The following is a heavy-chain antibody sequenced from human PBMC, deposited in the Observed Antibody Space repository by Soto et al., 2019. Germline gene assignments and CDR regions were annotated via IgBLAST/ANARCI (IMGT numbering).Heavy chain of an antibody. J-gene: IGHJ6*02. CDR3: ARDNRPPRYYYGMDV. CDR2: ISAYNGNT. CDR1: GYTFTSYG. V-gene: IGHV1-18*04. Sequence: ASVKIFCRAAGYTFTSYGISLVRPAQGQGLEWMGCISAYNGNTNYAQKLQGRVTMTTDTSTSTAYMELRSLRSDDTAVYYCARDNRPPRYYYGMDVWGQGTKVTVSS.